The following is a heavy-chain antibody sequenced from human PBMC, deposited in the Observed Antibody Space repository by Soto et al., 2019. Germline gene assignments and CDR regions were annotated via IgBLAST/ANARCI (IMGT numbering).Heavy chain of an antibody. CDR1: GGSIKSYY. D-gene: IGHD2-15*01. CDR2: IFYSGST. Sequence: SETLSLTCTASGGSIKSYYWSWIRQPPGKGLEWIGYIFYSGSTNYIPSLKSRVTISLDTSKKQVSLKLSSVSAADTAVYYCATGILVSYYDGMDVWGQGTTVTVSS. CDR3: ATGILVSYYDGMDV. J-gene: IGHJ6*02. V-gene: IGHV4-59*01.